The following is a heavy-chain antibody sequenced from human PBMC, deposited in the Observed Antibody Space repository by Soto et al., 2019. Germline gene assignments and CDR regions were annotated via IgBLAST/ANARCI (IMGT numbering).Heavy chain of an antibody. V-gene: IGHV3-30*18. Sequence: GGSLRLSCTASGFTFSSYGMHWVRQAPGKGLEWVAVISYDGSNKHYADSVKARFTISRDNSKNTLYLQMNSLRAEDTAVSYSAKMSIFGVVIIKGYYYMDVWGKGTTVTVSS. J-gene: IGHJ6*03. CDR3: AKMSIFGVVIIKGYYYMDV. CDR1: GFTFSSYG. D-gene: IGHD3-3*01. CDR2: ISYDGSNK.